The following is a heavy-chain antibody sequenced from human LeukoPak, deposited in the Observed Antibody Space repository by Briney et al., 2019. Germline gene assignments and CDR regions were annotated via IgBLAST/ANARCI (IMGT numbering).Heavy chain of an antibody. D-gene: IGHD3-3*01. CDR1: GGSISSYY. J-gene: IGHJ4*02. CDR3: ARGVYDFWSGYYAQGYYFDY. Sequence: SETLSLTCTVSGGSISSYYWSWIRQPPGKGLEWIGYIYYSGSTNYNPSLKSRVAISVDTSKNQFSLKLSSVTAADTAVYYCARGVYDFWSGYYAQGYYFDYWGQGTLVTVSS. V-gene: IGHV4-59*01. CDR2: IYYSGST.